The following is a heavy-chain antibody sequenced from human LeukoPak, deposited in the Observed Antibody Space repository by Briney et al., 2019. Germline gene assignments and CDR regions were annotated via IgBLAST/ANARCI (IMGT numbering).Heavy chain of an antibody. D-gene: IGHD3-9*01. V-gene: IGHV4-4*07. Sequence: SENLSLTCTVSGGSISSYYWNWIRQPDGKGLEWIGRIYISGSTNYNPSLKSRVTMSIDPSKNQISLKLRSVTATDTAVYYCARDDWGYWGQGTTVTVSS. CDR3: ARDDWGY. CDR2: IYISGST. CDR1: GGSISSYY. J-gene: IGHJ4*02.